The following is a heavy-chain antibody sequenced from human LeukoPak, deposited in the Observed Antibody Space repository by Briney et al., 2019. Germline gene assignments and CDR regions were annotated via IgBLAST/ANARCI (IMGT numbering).Heavy chain of an antibody. J-gene: IGHJ4*02. V-gene: IGHV3-21*01. CDR2: ISSSSSYI. Sequence: PGGSLRLSCAASGFTFSSYSMNWVRQAPGKGLEWVSSISSSSSYIYYADSVKGRFTISRDNAKNSLYLQMNSLRAEDTAVYYCAISQYCSSTSCYFDYWGQGTLVTVSS. CDR1: GFTFSSYS. D-gene: IGHD2-2*01. CDR3: AISQYCSSTSCYFDY.